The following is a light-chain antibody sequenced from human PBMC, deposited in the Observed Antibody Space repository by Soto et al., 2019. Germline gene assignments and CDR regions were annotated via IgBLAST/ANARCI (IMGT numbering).Light chain of an antibody. V-gene: IGLV1-51*01. CDR2: DNN. Sequence: QSVLTQPPSVSAAPGQQVTISCSGSGSNIWTNFVSWYQQVPGTAPKLLFYDNNKRPSGIPDRFSASKSGTSATLSITGLQTGDEAYYYCATWDHSLSGGIFGGGTKLTVL. J-gene: IGLJ2*01. CDR3: ATWDHSLSGGI. CDR1: GSNIWTNF.